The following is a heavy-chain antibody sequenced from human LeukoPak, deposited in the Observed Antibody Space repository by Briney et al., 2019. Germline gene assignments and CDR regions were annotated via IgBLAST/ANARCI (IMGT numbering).Heavy chain of an antibody. CDR3: ARDPNGDYIGAFDM. CDR1: GFTFSNYA. V-gene: IGHV3-23*01. CDR2: IRGSDGST. J-gene: IGHJ3*02. D-gene: IGHD4-17*01. Sequence: GGALRLSCAASGFTFSNYALMWVRQAPGRGLEWVSAIRGSDGSTDYADSVKGRFTISRDNSKNTLYLQMNGLRAEDAAVYYCARDPNGDYIGAFDMWGPGTLVTVSS.